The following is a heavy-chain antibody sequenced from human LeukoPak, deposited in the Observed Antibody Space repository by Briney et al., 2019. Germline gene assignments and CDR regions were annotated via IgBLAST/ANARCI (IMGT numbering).Heavy chain of an antibody. CDR2: INPNNGGT. Sequence: ASVKVSCKASGYTFTGSYMHWVRQAPGRGLEWMGWINPNNGGTNYAQKFQGRVTMTRDTSISTAYMELSRLRSDDTAVYYCARDWAWEQVWFQHWGQGTQVIVSS. CDR1: GYTFTGSY. J-gene: IGHJ1*01. D-gene: IGHD1-26*01. V-gene: IGHV1-2*02. CDR3: ARDWAWEQVWFQH.